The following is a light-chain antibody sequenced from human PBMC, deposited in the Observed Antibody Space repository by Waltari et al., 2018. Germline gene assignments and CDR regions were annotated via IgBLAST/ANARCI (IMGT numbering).Light chain of an antibody. CDR1: QSISGY. CDR3: QQSYSTPYT. Sequence: DIDMTQSPSSLSASVGDRVTITCRASQSISGYLHWYQQKPGRAPRLLIFAASNLQSGVPSRFSGSGSGTDFTLTISSLQPEDFATYYCQQSYSTPYTFGQGTKLEIK. CDR2: AAS. V-gene: IGKV1-39*01. J-gene: IGKJ2*01.